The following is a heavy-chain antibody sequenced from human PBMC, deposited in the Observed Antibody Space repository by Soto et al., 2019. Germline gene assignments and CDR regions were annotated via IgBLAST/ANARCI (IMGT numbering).Heavy chain of an antibody. CDR2: IYYTGNT. J-gene: IGHJ6*02. CDR1: GDSSVSSSSYY. V-gene: IGHV4-39*01. D-gene: IGHD2-15*01. Sequence: SETLSLTCTVSGDSSVSSSSYYWGWIRQPPGKGLEWIGSIYYTGNTFYSPPVRSRLTISVDTSKSQLSLKLRSVTATDTATYYCASEVSSTDGMDVWGQGTTVTVSS. CDR3: ASEVSSTDGMDV.